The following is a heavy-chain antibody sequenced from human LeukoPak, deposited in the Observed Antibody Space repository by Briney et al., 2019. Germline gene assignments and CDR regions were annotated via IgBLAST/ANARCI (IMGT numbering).Heavy chain of an antibody. J-gene: IGHJ3*02. Sequence: SETLSLTCTVSGGSISSNGYYWGWIRQPPGKGLEWIASFYYTGSTFYSPSLKSRVTISVDTSKNQFSLKLRSVTAADTAVFYCARRSGTYHAFDIWGQGTMVTVSS. CDR2: FYYTGST. D-gene: IGHD1-26*01. CDR1: GGSISSNGYY. CDR3: ARRSGTYHAFDI. V-gene: IGHV4-39*01.